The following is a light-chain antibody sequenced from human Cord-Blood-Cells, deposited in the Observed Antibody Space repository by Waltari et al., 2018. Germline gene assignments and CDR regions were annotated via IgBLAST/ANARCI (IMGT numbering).Light chain of an antibody. CDR3: CSYAGSEGV. CDR2: EGS. V-gene: IGLV2-23*01. J-gene: IGLJ2*01. Sequence: SAPTQPAPVSGSPGQSIPIPCPGTSRDVGGYNLFSWYQQHPGKAPKLMIYEGSKRPSGVSNRFSGSKSGNTASLTISGLQAEDEADYYCCSYAGSEGVFGGGTKLTVL. CDR1: SRDVGGYNL.